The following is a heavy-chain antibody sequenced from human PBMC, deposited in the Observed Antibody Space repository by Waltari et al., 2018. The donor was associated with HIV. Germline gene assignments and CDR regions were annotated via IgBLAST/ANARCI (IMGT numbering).Heavy chain of an antibody. V-gene: IGHV1-69*01. CDR2: IIPIFGTA. CDR1: GGTFSSYA. J-gene: IGHJ4*02. CDR3: ASKSDYYDSSGSFFLDY. Sequence: QVQLVQSGAEVKKPGSSVKVSCKASGGTFSSYAISWVRQAPGQGLEWMGGIIPIFGTANYAQKFQGRVTITADESTSTAYMELSSLRSEDTAVYYCASKSDYYDSSGSFFLDYWGQGTLVTVSS. D-gene: IGHD3-22*01.